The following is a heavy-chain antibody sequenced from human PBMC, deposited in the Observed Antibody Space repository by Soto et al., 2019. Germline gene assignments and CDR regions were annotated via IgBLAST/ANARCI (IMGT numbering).Heavy chain of an antibody. D-gene: IGHD6-13*01. V-gene: IGHV3-30*18. CDR1: GFTFSSYG. CDR3: AKAQRTYSSRWSHLDY. CDR2: ISYDGSNK. J-gene: IGHJ4*02. Sequence: VQLVESGGGVVQPGRSMRLSCAASGFTFSSYGMHWVRQAPGKGLEWVAVISYDGSNKYYADSVKGRFTISRDNSKNTLDLKMNSLRAEDTAVYYCAKAQRTYSSRWSHLDYWGQGTLVTVSS.